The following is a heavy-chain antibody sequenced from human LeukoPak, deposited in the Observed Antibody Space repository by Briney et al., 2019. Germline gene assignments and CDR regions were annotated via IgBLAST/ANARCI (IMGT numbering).Heavy chain of an antibody. CDR3: ARQGHSGYDTPSFSYYGLDV. Sequence: GESLKISWKGAGYSFTTYWIGWVRQMPGKGLECMGIIYPGDSDTRYSPSFQGQVTISVDKSINTAYLQWSSLKASDTAMYYCARQGHSGYDTPSFSYYGLDVWGQGTTVTVSS. CDR1: GYSFTTYW. V-gene: IGHV5-51*01. D-gene: IGHD3-16*01. J-gene: IGHJ6*02. CDR2: IYPGDSDT.